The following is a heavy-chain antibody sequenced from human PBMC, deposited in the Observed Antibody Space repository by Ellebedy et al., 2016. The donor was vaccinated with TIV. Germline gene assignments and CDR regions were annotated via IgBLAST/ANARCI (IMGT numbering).Heavy chain of an antibody. CDR1: GFTFSSFG. J-gene: IGHJ4*02. V-gene: IGHV3-30*02. CDR2: TRYDGSNK. CDR3: AKDARVSLATMQVIHY. Sequence: GESLKISCAASGFTFSSFGMHWVRQAPGERLEWVAFTRYDGSNKYHTDSVKGRFTISRDNSKNTLYLQMTSLRAEDTAVYYCAKDARVSLATMQVIHYWGQGTLVTVSS. D-gene: IGHD5-24*01.